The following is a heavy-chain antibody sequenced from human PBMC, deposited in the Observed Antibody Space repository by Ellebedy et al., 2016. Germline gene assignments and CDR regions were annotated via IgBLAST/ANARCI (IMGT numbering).Heavy chain of an antibody. CDR3: ARGSLYSNYMNWFDP. CDR1: GFTFSSYS. CDR2: ISSSSSYI. Sequence: GESLKISCAASGFTFSSYSMNWVRQAPGKGLEWVSSISSSSSYIYYADSVKGRFTISRDNAKNSLYLQMNSLRAEDTAVYYCARGSLYSNYMNWFDPWGQGTLVTVSS. V-gene: IGHV3-21*01. D-gene: IGHD4-11*01. J-gene: IGHJ5*02.